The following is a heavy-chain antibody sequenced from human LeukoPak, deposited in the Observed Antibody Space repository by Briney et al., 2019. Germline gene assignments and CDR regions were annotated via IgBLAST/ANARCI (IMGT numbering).Heavy chain of an antibody. CDR1: GDPISSCSDN. Sequence: PSDTLSLTCTFSGDPISSCSDNKASWIRQPPGKGLEWIGYIYYHGSTNYNPSLKSRVTFSVDTSKNQFSLKLTSVTAADTAVYDCAREYSALDYWGQGTLVTVSS. V-gene: IGHV4-61*01. CDR2: IYYHGST. D-gene: IGHD6-13*01. J-gene: IGHJ4*02. CDR3: AREYSALDY.